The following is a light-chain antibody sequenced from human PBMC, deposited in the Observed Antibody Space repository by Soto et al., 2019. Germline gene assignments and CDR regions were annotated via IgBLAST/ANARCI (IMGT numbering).Light chain of an antibody. CDR2: EVT. CDR1: SSDVGRYNF. CDR3: SSYAGTKGVL. V-gene: IGLV2-8*01. Sequence: QSVLTQPPSASGSPGQSVTISCTGTSSDVGRYNFVSWYQVHPGKAPKLLIYEVTKRPSGVPDRFSASKSGNTASLTVSGLQAEDEAGYYCSSYAGTKGVLFGGGTKLTVL. J-gene: IGLJ2*01.